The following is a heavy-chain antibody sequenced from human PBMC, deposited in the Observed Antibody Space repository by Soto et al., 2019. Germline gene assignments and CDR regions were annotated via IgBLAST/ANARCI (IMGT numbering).Heavy chain of an antibody. CDR3: ARGWSVTAPGGANYFYYGMDV. D-gene: IGHD4-4*01. CDR2: TSVYNGKT. J-gene: IGHJ6*02. V-gene: IGHV1-18*01. CDR1: GHTFTTYG. Sequence: ASVKVSCEASGHTFTTYGSRCVRQAPGQGLEWMGWTSVYNGKTNYAQNLQGRVTMTTDTSTSTAYMELRSLRADDTAVYYCARGWSVTAPGGANYFYYGMDVWGQGTTVTVSS.